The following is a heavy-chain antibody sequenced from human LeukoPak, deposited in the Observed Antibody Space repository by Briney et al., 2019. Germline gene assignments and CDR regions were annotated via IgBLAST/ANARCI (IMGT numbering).Heavy chain of an antibody. CDR1: GFTFDDYA. CDR2: ISWNSGSI. J-gene: IGHJ4*02. V-gene: IGHV3-9*01. Sequence: PGGSLRLSCAASGFTFDDYAMHWVRQAPGKGLEWVSGISWNSGSIGYADSVKGRFTISRDNAKNSLYLQMNSLRAEDTALYYCAGSLAAAGFGFFDYWGQGTLVTVSS. CDR3: AGSLAAAGFGFFDY. D-gene: IGHD6-13*01.